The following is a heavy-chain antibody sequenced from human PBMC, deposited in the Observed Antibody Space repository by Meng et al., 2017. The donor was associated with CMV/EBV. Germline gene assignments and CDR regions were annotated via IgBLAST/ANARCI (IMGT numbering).Heavy chain of an antibody. CDR2: INSDGSST. Sequence: CAASGFTFSSYWMHWVRQAPGKGLVWVSRINSDGSSTSYADSVKGRFTISRDNSKNTLYLQMNSLRAEDTAVYYCARDRAASYYFDYWGQGTLVTVSS. J-gene: IGHJ4*02. V-gene: IGHV3-74*01. CDR3: ARDRAASYYFDY. D-gene: IGHD6-13*01. CDR1: GFTFSSYW.